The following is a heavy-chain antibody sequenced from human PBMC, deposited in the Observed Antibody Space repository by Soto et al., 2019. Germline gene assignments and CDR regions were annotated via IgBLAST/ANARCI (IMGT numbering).Heavy chain of an antibody. D-gene: IGHD3-22*01. J-gene: IGHJ6*03. CDR2: IKQDGSEK. V-gene: IGHV3-7*01. CDR1: GFTFSSYW. Sequence: PGGSLRLSCAASGFTFSSYWMSWVRQAPGKGLEWVANIKQDGSEKYYVDSVKGRFTISRDNAKNSLYLQMNSLRAEDTAVYYCARAYEEVVIFYYYYYYMDVWGKGTTVTVSS. CDR3: ARAYEEVVIFYYYYYYMDV.